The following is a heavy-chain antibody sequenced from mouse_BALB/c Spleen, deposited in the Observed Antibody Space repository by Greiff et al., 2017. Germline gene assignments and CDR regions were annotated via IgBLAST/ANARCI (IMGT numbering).Heavy chain of an antibody. CDR2: ISSGSSTI. D-gene: IGHD2-1*01. CDR1: GFTFSSFG. Sequence: EVKLMESGGGLVQPGGSRKLSCAASGFTFSSFGMHWVRQAPEKGLEWVAYISSGSSTIYYADTVKGRFTISRDNPKNTLFLQMTSLRSEDTAMYYCARSGNDYWGQGTTLTVSS. J-gene: IGHJ2*01. CDR3: ARSGNDY. V-gene: IGHV5-17*02.